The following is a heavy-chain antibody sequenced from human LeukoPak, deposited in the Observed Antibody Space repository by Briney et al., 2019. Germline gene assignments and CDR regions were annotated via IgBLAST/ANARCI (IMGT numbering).Heavy chain of an antibody. D-gene: IGHD6-19*01. V-gene: IGHV4-39*07. CDR3: ARDGSGWTSYFDY. J-gene: IGHJ4*02. Sequence: PSETLSLTCIVSGGSISSGGYYWGWIRQPPGKGLEWIGSIYSLGSTYYNPSLKSRVTISVDTSNNQFSLKLNSVTAADTAVYYCARDGSGWTSYFDYWGQGTLVTVSS. CDR2: IYSLGST. CDR1: GGSISSGGYY.